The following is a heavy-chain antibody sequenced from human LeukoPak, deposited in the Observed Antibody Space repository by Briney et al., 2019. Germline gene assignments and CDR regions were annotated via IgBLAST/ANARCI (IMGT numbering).Heavy chain of an antibody. D-gene: IGHD3-22*01. Sequence: PGGSLRLSCAASGFTFSDYYMSWIRQAPGRGLEWVSYISSSGSTIYYADSVKGRFTISRDNAKNSLYLQMNSLRAEDTAVYYCARDLVRRRDHTSSGYYIGAFDIWGQGTIVTVSS. CDR2: ISSSGSTI. CDR3: ARDLVRRRDHTSSGYYIGAFDI. J-gene: IGHJ3*02. V-gene: IGHV3-11*01. CDR1: GFTFSDYY.